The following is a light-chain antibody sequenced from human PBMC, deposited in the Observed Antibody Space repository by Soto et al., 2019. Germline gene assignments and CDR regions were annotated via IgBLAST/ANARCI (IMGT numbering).Light chain of an antibody. V-gene: IGLV2-14*03. CDR2: AVS. CDR1: SSDIGSYNH. Sequence: QSVLTQPASVSGSPGQSITISCSGTSSDIGSYNHVAWYQQFPGKSPKLMIYAVSDRPSGVSDRFSGSKSGNTASLTISGLQAEEEADYYCNSYTNSSAVVFGGGTKVTVL. J-gene: IGLJ2*01. CDR3: NSYTNSSAVV.